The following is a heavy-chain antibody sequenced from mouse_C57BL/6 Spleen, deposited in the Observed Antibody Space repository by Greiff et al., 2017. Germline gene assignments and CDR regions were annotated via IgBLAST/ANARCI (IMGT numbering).Heavy chain of an antibody. Sequence: QVHVKQSGAELVKPGASVKISCKASGYAFSSYWMNWVKQRPGKGLEWIGQIYPGDGDTNYNGKFKGKATLTADKSSSTAYMQLSSLTSEDSAVYFCARGDYYGSSSGFAYWGQGTLVTVSA. J-gene: IGHJ3*01. D-gene: IGHD1-1*01. CDR1: GYAFSSYW. V-gene: IGHV1-80*01. CDR2: IYPGDGDT. CDR3: ARGDYYGSSSGFAY.